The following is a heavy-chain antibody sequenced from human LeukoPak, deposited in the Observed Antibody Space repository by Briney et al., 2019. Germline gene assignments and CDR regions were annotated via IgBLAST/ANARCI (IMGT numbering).Heavy chain of an antibody. D-gene: IGHD3-10*01. Sequence: ASVKVSCKASGYTFTSYGINWVRQAPGQGLEWMGWINPNSGGTNYAQKFQGRVTMTRDTSISTAYMELNRLRSDDTAVYYCARVVGSGSYYKGSYYYYYMDVWGKGTTVTVSS. CDR2: INPNSGGT. J-gene: IGHJ6*03. CDR1: GYTFTSYG. V-gene: IGHV1-2*02. CDR3: ARVVGSGSYYKGSYYYYYMDV.